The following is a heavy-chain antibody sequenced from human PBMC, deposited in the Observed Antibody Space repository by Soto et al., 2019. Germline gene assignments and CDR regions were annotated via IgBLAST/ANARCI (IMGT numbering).Heavy chain of an antibody. CDR2: IYHSGST. CDR3: AIWVDWGGYYMFDY. J-gene: IGHJ4*02. V-gene: IGHV4-30-2*01. Sequence: QLQLQESGSGLVKPSQTLSLTCAVSGGSISSGGYSWSWIRQPPGKGLEWIGYIYHSGSTYYNPSLKSRVTISVGSSKNQFSLKLSSVTAADTAAYYCAIWVDWGGYYMFDYWGQGTLVTVSS. D-gene: IGHD3-3*01. CDR1: GGSISSGGYS.